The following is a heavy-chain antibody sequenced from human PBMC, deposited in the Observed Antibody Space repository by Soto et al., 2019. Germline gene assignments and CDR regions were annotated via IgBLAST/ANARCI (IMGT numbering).Heavy chain of an antibody. CDR1: GFTFSSYA. V-gene: IGHV3-23*01. J-gene: IGHJ4*02. D-gene: IGHD3-3*01. CDR2: ISGSGGST. CDR3: AKDQLSDSDYDFWSGYSSAIDY. Sequence: EVQLLESGGGLVQPGGSLRLSCAASGFTFSSYAMSWVRQAPGKGLEWVSAISGSGGSTYYADSVKGRFTISRDNSKNTLYLQMNSLRAEDTAVYYCAKDQLSDSDYDFWSGYSSAIDYWGQGTLVTVSS.